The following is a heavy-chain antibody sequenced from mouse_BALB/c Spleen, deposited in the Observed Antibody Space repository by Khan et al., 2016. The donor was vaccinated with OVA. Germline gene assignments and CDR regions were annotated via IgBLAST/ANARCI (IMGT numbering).Heavy chain of an antibody. CDR2: INPFNDDT. Sequence: IQLVQSGPELVKPGASVKMSCKASGYTFTSYVMHWVKQKPGLGLEWIGYINPFNDDTKYTVNFKGKATLTSDKSSSTAYMELNSLTSEDSAVYSCARVGNYYVVFAYWGQGTLVTVSA. CDR1: GYTFTSYV. CDR3: ARVGNYYVVFAY. D-gene: IGHD1-1*01. V-gene: IGHV1S136*01. J-gene: IGHJ3*01.